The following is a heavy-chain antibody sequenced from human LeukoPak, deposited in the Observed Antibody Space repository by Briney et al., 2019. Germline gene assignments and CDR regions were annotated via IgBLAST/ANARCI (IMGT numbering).Heavy chain of an antibody. D-gene: IGHD5-12*01. CDR1: GFTFSSYG. CDR2: ISSSSSTI. J-gene: IGHJ4*02. V-gene: IGHV3-48*01. CDR3: AKVLEWLRPSYYFDY. Sequence: GGSLRLSCAASGFTFSSYGMTWVRQAPGKGLEWVSYISSSSSTIYYADSVKGRFTISRDNSKNTLYLQMNSLRAEDTAVYYCAKVLEWLRPSYYFDYWGQGTLVTVSS.